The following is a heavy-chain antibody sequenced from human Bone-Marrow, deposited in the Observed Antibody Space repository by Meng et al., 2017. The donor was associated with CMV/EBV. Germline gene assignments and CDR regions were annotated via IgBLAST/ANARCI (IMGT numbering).Heavy chain of an antibody. V-gene: IGHV3-53*01. D-gene: IGHD2-2*02. CDR3: ARDNIVVVPAAITYYYYYGMDV. Sequence: GGSLRLSCAASGFTVSSNYMSWVRQAPGKGLEWVSVIYSGGSTYYADSVKGRFTISRDNSKNTLYLQMNSLRAEDTAVYYCARDNIVVVPAAITYYYYYGMDVWGQGTTVTVSS. J-gene: IGHJ6*02. CDR2: IYSGGST. CDR1: GFTVSSNY.